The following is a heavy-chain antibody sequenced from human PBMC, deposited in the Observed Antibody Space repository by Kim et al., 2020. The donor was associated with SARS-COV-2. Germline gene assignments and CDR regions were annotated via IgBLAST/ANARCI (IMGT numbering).Heavy chain of an antibody. V-gene: IGHV3-49*03. CDR2: IRSKAYGGTT. D-gene: IGHD4-17*01. J-gene: IGHJ2*01. Sequence: GGSLRLSCTASGFTFGDYAMSWFRQAPGKGLEWVGFIRSKAYGGTTEYAASVKGRFTISRDDSKSIAYLQMNSLKTEDTAVYYCTRVVTTVTVYWYFDLWGRGTLVTVSS. CDR3: TRVVTTVTVYWYFDL. CDR1: GFTFGDYA.